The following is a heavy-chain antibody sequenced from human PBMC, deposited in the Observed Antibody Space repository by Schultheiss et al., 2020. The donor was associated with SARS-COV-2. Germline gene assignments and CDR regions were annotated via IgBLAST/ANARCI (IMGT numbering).Heavy chain of an antibody. CDR1: GGSFSGYY. J-gene: IGHJ6*02. Sequence: SETLSLTCAVYGGSFSGYYWSWIRQPPGKGLEWIGEINHSGSTNYNPSLKSRVTISVDTSKNQFSLKLSSVTAADTAVYYCAGVSPGSSGYYEFYYYYGMDVWGQGTTVTVSS. CDR2: INHSGST. D-gene: IGHD3-22*01. CDR3: AGVSPGSSGYYEFYYYYGMDV. V-gene: IGHV4-34*01.